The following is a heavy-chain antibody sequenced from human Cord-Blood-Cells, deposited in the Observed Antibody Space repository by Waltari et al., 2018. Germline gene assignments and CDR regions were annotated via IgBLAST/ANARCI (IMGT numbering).Heavy chain of an antibody. CDR1: GYSISRGYY. J-gene: IGHJ5*02. CDR2: IYHSGST. CDR3: AGGLNSGYDSHWFDP. V-gene: IGHV4-38-2*01. Sequence: QVQLQESGPGLVTPSETLSLTCAVSGYSISRGYYWGWLRPPPGKGLEWIGSIYHSGSTYYNPSLKSRVTISVDTSKNQFSLKLSSVTAADTAVYYCAGGLNSGYDSHWFDPWGQGTLVTVSS. D-gene: IGHD5-12*01.